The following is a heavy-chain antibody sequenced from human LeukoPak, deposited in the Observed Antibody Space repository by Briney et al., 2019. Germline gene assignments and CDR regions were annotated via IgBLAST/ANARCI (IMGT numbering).Heavy chain of an antibody. CDR3: ARDPTTVTRGLDI. CDR2: ISYIGST. J-gene: IGHJ3*02. D-gene: IGHD4-17*01. Sequence: SETLSLTCTVSGDSMNSHYWSWIRQPPGKGLEWIGYISYIGSTNYNPSLKSRVTISVDTSKNQFSLKLSSVTAADTAVYYCARDPTTVTRGLDIWGKGTMVTVSS. V-gene: IGHV4-59*11. CDR1: GDSMNSHY.